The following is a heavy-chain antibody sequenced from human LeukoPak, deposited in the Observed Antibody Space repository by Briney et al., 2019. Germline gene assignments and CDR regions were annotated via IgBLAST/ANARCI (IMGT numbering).Heavy chain of an antibody. CDR2: IHHNGNT. V-gene: IGHV4-38-2*02. CDR1: TYSISSGYY. J-gene: IGHJ4*02. D-gene: IGHD5-18*01. Sequence: SETLSLTCTVSTYSISSGYYWGWIRQPPGKGLEWIGNIHHNGNTYYNPSLKSRVTISVDTSKKQFSLKLRTATAADTAVYYCARIEAVTRGYNHAYYFDYWGQGTLVTVSS. CDR3: ARIEAVTRGYNHAYYFDY.